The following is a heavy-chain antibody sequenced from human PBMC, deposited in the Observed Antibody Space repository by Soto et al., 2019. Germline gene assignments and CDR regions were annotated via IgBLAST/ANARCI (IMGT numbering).Heavy chain of an antibody. CDR3: ARDSFPTTTKGHGVYFYYAVDV. CDR1: GFTLSSYA. CDR2: ISYDGDNK. D-gene: IGHD4-4*01. Sequence: PGGSLRLSCAASGFTLSSYALHWVRQAPGKGLEWVAVISYDGDNKYYADSVKGRFTISRDNSKNTLYLEMTGLRAEDTAEFYCARDSFPTTTKGHGVYFYYAVDVWGHGTTVTVSS. J-gene: IGHJ6*02. V-gene: IGHV3-30-3*01.